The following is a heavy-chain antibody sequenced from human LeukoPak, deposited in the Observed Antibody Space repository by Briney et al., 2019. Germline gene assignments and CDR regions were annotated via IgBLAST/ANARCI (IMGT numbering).Heavy chain of an antibody. CDR2: IKQDGSDK. CDR3: ARDGHATVAVNFDY. CDR1: GFTFSTYW. V-gene: IGHV3-7*01. Sequence: GGSLRLSCAVSGFTFSTYWMSWVRQAPGKGPEWVANIKQDGSDKYYVDSVKGRFTISRDNAKNSLYLEMNSLRVEDTAVYYCARDGHATVAVNFDYWGQGTLVTVSS. J-gene: IGHJ4*02. D-gene: IGHD6-19*01.